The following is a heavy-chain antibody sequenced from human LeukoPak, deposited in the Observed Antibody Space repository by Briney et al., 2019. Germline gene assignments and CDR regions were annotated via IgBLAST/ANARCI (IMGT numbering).Heavy chain of an antibody. Sequence: SETLSLTCNVSGGSISSHYWSWIRQPARKGLEWIGRIYTSGSTNYNPSLKSRVTVSLDTSKNQFSLKLSSVTAADTAVYYCARVGQLGIYYFDYWGQGTLVTVSS. CDR2: IYTSGST. V-gene: IGHV4-4*07. D-gene: IGHD1-1*01. CDR1: GGSISSHY. CDR3: ARVGQLGIYYFDY. J-gene: IGHJ4*02.